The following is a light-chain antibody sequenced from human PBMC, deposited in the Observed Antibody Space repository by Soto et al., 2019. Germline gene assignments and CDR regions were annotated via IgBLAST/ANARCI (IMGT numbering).Light chain of an antibody. CDR3: QHRTTPFT. CDR1: QSVSRY. Sequence: EIVLTQSPATLSLSPGERATLSCRASQSVSRYLAWYQQKPGQAPRLLIYDASNRATGIPARFSGSASGTDFTLTISSLESEDFAVYYCQHRTTPFTFGGGTKVQLK. J-gene: IGKJ4*01. V-gene: IGKV3-11*01. CDR2: DAS.